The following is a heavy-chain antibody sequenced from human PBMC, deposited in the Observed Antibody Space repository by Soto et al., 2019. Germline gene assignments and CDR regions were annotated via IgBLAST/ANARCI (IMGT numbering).Heavy chain of an antibody. D-gene: IGHD1-1*01. CDR1: GGAFTNYS. CDR2: IIPLHNTS. J-gene: IGHJ6*02. V-gene: IGHV1-69*06. CDR3: ASWSAWNPLYYHGMDV. Sequence: QVHLLQSGAEVKKPGSSLKVSCKVSGGAFTNYSLNWVRHSPGQGLEWLGGIIPLHNTSNYSLKFVGRLSVTADISSSTVYMHLSGLTSGDTATYYCASWSAWNPLYYHGMDVWGQGTTVTVSS.